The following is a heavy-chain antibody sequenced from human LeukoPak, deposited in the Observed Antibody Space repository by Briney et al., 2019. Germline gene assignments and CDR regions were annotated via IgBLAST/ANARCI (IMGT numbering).Heavy chain of an antibody. V-gene: IGHV3-7*01. CDR3: ARGIAGYCSSTSCYRGVTD. J-gene: IGHJ4*02. CDR1: AFIFSGHW. CDR2: IKEDGSER. Sequence: GGSLRLSCEGSAFIFSGHWMNWVRQTPGKGLEWVASIKEDGSERQYVDSVKGRFSISRDNTKGSLFLQMNSLRAEDTAVYYCARGIAGYCSSTSCYRGVTDWGQGTLVTVSS. D-gene: IGHD2-2*02.